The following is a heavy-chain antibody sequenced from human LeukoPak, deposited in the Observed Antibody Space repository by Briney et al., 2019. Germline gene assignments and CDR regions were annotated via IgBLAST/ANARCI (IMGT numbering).Heavy chain of an antibody. Sequence: GGSLRLSCAASGFTFSSYAMSWVRQSPGKGLEWVSAISGSGGDTFYADSVKGRFTISRDNSKNTLYLHMNSLRVEDTAVYFCAKDDVGDLNLIDCWGQGTLVTVSS. CDR1: GFTFSSYA. CDR2: ISGSGGDT. J-gene: IGHJ4*02. V-gene: IGHV3-23*01. D-gene: IGHD1-26*01. CDR3: AKDDVGDLNLIDC.